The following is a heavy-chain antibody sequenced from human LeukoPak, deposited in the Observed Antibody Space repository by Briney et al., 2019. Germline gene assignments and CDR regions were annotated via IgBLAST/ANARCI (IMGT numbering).Heavy chain of an antibody. J-gene: IGHJ4*02. Sequence: SETLSLTCAVSGGSISSGGYSWSWIRQPPGKGLEWIGYIYHSGSTYYNPSLKSRVTISVDTSKNQFSLKLSSVTAADTAVYYCARVSAAARRMSTFLYYFDYWGQGTLVTVSS. V-gene: IGHV4-30-2*01. CDR2: IYHSGST. CDR1: GGSISSGGYS. CDR3: ARVSAAARRMSTFLYYFDY. D-gene: IGHD6-13*01.